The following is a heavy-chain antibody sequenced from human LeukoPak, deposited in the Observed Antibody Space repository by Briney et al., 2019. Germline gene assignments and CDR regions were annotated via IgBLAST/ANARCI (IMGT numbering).Heavy chain of an antibody. D-gene: IGHD2-2*01. J-gene: IGHJ4*02. Sequence: GGSLRLSCAASGFTFASDSMTWVRQAPGKGLEWVSTISGSGVSTFYADSVKGRFTISRDNSKNTLYLHMNSLSVEDTAVYFCAKDSFSTRWGQGTLVTVSS. CDR2: ISGSGVST. CDR3: AKDSFSTR. V-gene: IGHV3-23*01. CDR1: GFTFASDS.